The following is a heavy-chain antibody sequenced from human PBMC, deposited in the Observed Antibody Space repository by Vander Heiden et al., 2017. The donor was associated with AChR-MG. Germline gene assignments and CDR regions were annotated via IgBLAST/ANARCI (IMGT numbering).Heavy chain of an antibody. D-gene: IGHD2-2*01. Sequence: QVQLVESGGGLVKPGGSLRLSCAASGFTFRDYYLGWIRQAPGKGLEWVSYISSSGSTIYYADSVKGRFTISRDNAKNSLYLQMNSLRAEDTAVYYCARDRYCSSTSCPGGGNFDYWGQGTLVTVSS. J-gene: IGHJ4*02. CDR2: ISSSGSTI. CDR1: GFTFRDYY. V-gene: IGHV3-11*01. CDR3: ARDRYCSSTSCPGGGNFDY.